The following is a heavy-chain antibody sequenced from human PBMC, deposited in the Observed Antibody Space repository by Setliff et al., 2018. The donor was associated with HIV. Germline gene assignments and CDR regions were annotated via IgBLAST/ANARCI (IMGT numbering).Heavy chain of an antibody. CDR1: GFTVSSYY. CDR2: ITGGGDNT. Sequence: GESLKISCAASGFTVSSYYMSWVRQAPGKGLEWVSSITGGGDNTNYADSVKGRFTISRDSAKNSLYLQMNSLRAEDTAVYYCARDYLYYYYYYMDVWGRGTTVTVSS. J-gene: IGHJ6*03. CDR3: ARDYLYYYYYYMDV. V-gene: IGHV3-11*06.